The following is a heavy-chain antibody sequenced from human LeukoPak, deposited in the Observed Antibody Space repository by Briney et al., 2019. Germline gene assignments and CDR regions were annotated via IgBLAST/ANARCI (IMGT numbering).Heavy chain of an antibody. Sequence: SETLSLTCTVSGGSMSSYYWNWIRQPPGKGLEWIGYMYYSGSTNYNPSLKSRVAISVDTSKNQFSLRLRSVTAADTAVYYRAGSSGWGSWWFDPWGQGTLVTVSS. D-gene: IGHD6-19*01. V-gene: IGHV4-59*01. CDR2: MYYSGST. J-gene: IGHJ5*02. CDR1: GGSMSSYY. CDR3: AGSSGWGSWWFDP.